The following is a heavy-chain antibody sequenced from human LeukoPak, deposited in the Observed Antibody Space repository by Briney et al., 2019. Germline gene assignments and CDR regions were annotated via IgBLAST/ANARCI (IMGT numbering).Heavy chain of an antibody. J-gene: IGHJ5*02. CDR3: AHRPGSSGGYEDWFDP. CDR2: IYWDDDK. Sequence: ESGPTLVKPTQTLTLTCTFSGFSLSTSGVGVGWIRQPPGKALEWLALIYWDDDKRYSPSLKSRLTITKDTSKNQVVLTMTNMDPVDTATYYSAHRPGSSGGYEDWFDPWGQGTLVTVSS. D-gene: IGHD5-12*01. CDR1: GFSLSTSGVG. V-gene: IGHV2-5*02.